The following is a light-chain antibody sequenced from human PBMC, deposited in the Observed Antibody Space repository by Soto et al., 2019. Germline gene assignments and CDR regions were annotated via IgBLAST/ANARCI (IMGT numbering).Light chain of an antibody. CDR2: DAS. CDR3: HQYYTFLT. J-gene: IGKJ1*01. Sequence: DIQMTQSPSSLSASVGDRVTITCRASQTISRWLAWYQQKPGKAPKLLIYDASRLERGVPSRFSGSGSGTDFTLTISTLHPDDFATYYCHQYYTFLTFGQGTKVGIK. CDR1: QTISRW. V-gene: IGKV1-5*01.